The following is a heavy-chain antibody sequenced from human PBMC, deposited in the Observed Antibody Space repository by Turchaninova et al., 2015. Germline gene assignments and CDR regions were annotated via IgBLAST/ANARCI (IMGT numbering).Heavy chain of an antibody. J-gene: IGHJ4*02. V-gene: IGHV2-5*01. Sequence: QITLKESGPTLVKPTQTLTLTCTFSGFSFSTTGVGVGWIRQPPGKALEWLALIYWYDDKRYRPSLKRRLNITKDTSKKQVGLTMTNMDPVDTATYYGTHRRQKGDSYGYWGQGVLVTVSS. CDR1: GFSFSTTGVG. CDR3: THRRQKGDSYGY. D-gene: IGHD5-18*01. CDR2: IYWYDDK.